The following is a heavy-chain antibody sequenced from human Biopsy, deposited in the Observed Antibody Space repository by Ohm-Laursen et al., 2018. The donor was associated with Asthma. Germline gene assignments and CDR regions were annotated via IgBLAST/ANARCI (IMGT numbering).Heavy chain of an antibody. V-gene: IGHV3-30*03. CDR3: ARGQKSAGDRWFDP. D-gene: IGHD6-13*01. CDR1: GFTFSSYG. J-gene: IGHJ5*02. Sequence: SLRLSCAASGFTFSSYGMHWVRQAPGKGLEWVAAISYDGSNKYYADSVKGRFTISRDNSKNTLYLQMNSLRAEDTAVYYCARGQKSAGDRWFDPWGQGTLVTVSS. CDR2: ISYDGSNK.